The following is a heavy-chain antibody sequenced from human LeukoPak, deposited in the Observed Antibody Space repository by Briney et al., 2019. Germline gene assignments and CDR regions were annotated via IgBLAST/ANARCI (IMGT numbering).Heavy chain of an antibody. D-gene: IGHD5-24*01. Sequence: GGSLRLSCAASGFTYSSHAMSWVRQAPGKGLEWVSAISGSGGSTYYADSVKGRFTISRDKSKNTLYLQMNSLRAEDTAVYYCAKDRDWYYFDYWGQGTLVTVSS. V-gene: IGHV3-23*01. J-gene: IGHJ4*02. CDR1: GFTYSSHA. CDR2: ISGSGGST. CDR3: AKDRDWYYFDY.